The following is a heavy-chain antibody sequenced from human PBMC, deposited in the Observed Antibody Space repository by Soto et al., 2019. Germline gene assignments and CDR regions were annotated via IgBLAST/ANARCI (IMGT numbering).Heavy chain of an antibody. CDR2: ISSDGSTT. V-gene: IGHV3-74*01. CDR1: GFTVSSNW. Sequence: EVPLVESGGGLVQPGGSLTLSCAASGFTVSSNWMHWVRQAPGKGLVWVSRISSDGSTTNYADSVKGRFTISRDNAKSTLYLQMNSLRAEDTAVYYWARGYNNYGAVLLFWGQGALVTVSS. CDR3: ARGYNNYGAVLLF. J-gene: IGHJ4*02. D-gene: IGHD4-4*01.